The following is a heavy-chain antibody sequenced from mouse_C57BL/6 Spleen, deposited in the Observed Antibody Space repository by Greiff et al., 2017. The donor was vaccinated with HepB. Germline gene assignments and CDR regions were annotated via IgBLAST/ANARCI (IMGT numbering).Heavy chain of an antibody. V-gene: IGHV1-64*01. Sequence: EQLQQPGAELVKPGASVKLSCKASGYTFTSYWMHWVKQRPGQGLEWIGMIHPNSGSTNYNEKFKSKATLTVDKSSSTAYMQLSSLTSEDSAVYYCARGIYYGNYENYYFDYWGQGTTLTVSS. CDR3: ARGIYYGNYENYYFDY. CDR2: IHPNSGST. J-gene: IGHJ2*01. D-gene: IGHD2-1*01. CDR1: GYTFTSYW.